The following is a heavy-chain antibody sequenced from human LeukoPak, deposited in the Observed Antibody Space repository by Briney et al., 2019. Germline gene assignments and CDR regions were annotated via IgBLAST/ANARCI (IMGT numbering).Heavy chain of an antibody. Sequence: GGSLRLSCAASGFTFSGSAMHWVRQASGKGLEWVGRIRSKANSYATAYAASVKGRFTISRDDSKNTAYLQMNSLKTEDTAVYYCTRLTTIVRFDHWGQGTLVTVSS. D-gene: IGHD4-17*01. V-gene: IGHV3-73*01. CDR2: IRSKANSYAT. J-gene: IGHJ5*02. CDR3: TRLTTIVRFDH. CDR1: GFTFSGSA.